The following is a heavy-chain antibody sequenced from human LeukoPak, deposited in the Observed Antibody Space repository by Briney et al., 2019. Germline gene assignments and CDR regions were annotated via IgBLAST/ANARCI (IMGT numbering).Heavy chain of an antibody. CDR1: GFTFSGSW. J-gene: IGHJ4*02. D-gene: IGHD1-26*01. CDR2: IRGDGREK. Sequence: GGSLRLSCVASGFTFSGSWMGWVRQAPRKGLEWVAIIRGDGREKYYADSAKGRFTISRDNAKNLLYLQMNSLRDDDTALYFCVRDPSYGAIDHWGQGTLVAVSS. CDR3: VRDPSYGAIDH. V-gene: IGHV3-7*01.